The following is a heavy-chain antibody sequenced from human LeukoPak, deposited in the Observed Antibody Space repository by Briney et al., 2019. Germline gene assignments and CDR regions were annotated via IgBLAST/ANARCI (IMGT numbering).Heavy chain of an antibody. D-gene: IGHD5-12*01. CDR1: YYTFTSYY. Sequence: SVKFSCKSSYYTFTSYYNHLLRQTPGQFLEWMGIINPSSGSTSYAQKFQGRVTMTRDTSTSTVYMELSSLRSEGTAVFYCARGYSDYAFDYWGQGTLVTVSS. CDR2: INPSSGST. CDR3: ARGYSDYAFDY. J-gene: IGHJ4*02. V-gene: IGHV1-46*01.